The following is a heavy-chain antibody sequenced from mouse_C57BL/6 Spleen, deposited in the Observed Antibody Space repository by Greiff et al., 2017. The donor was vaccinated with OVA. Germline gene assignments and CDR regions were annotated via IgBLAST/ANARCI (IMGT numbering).Heavy chain of an antibody. CDR2: IDPSDSET. CDR1: GYTFTSYW. V-gene: IGHV1-52*01. Sequence: QVQLQQPGAELVRPGSSVKLSCKASGYTFTSYWMHWVKQRPIQGLEWIGNIDPSDSETNYNQKFKAKATLTVDKSSSTAYMQLSSLTSEDSAVYYCARSGDYYYSYAMGYWGQGTSVTVSS. D-gene: IGHD2-4*01. J-gene: IGHJ4*01. CDR3: ARSGDYYYSYAMGY.